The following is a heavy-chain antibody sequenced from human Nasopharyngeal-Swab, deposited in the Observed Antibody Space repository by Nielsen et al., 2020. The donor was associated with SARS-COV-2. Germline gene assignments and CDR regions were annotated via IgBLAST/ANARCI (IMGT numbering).Heavy chain of an antibody. J-gene: IGHJ5*02. CDR3: ARALTGTSFFDP. Sequence: WIRQPPGKGLDWIGNIYYTGSTNYNPSLKSRVAISVDTPKNQFSLKLSSVTAADTAVYYCARALTGTSFFDPWGQGTLVTVSP. D-gene: IGHD1-20*01. CDR2: IYYTGST. V-gene: IGHV4-59*01.